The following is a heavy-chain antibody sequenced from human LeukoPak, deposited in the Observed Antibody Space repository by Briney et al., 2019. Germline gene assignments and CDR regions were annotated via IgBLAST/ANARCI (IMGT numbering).Heavy chain of an antibody. D-gene: IGHD1-26*01. Sequence: PSETLSLTCTVSGGSISSGSYYWSWIRQPAGKGLEWIGRIYTSGSTNYNPSLKSRVTISVDTSKNQFPLELSSVTAADTAVYYCARDLIYRGSYYGVEYWGQGTLVTVSS. J-gene: IGHJ4*02. V-gene: IGHV4-61*02. CDR2: IYTSGST. CDR1: GGSISSGSYY. CDR3: ARDLIYRGSYYGVEY.